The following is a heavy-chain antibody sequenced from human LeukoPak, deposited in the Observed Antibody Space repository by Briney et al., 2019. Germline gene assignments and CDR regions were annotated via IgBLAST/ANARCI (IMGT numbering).Heavy chain of an antibody. D-gene: IGHD1-26*01. CDR1: GFTFSSYG. CDR3: ARGSYSALYYFDY. V-gene: IGHV3-33*01. Sequence: PGGSLRLSCAASGFTFSSYGMHWVRQAPGKGLEWVAVIWYDGSNKYYADSVKGRFTISRDNSKNTLYLQMNSLRVEDTAVYYCARGSYSALYYFDYWGQGTLVTVSS. CDR2: IWYDGSNK. J-gene: IGHJ4*02.